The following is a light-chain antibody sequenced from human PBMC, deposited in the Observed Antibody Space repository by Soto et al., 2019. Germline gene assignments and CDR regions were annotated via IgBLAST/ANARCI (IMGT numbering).Light chain of an antibody. CDR1: QGISSY. Sequence: IQLTQSPSSLSASVGDRVTITCRASQGISSYLAWYQQKPGKAPKLLIYAASTLQSGVPSRFRGSRSGTEFTLTVSSLQPEDFATYYCLQDHDDSWTVGQGTKVDIK. CDR2: AAS. CDR3: LQDHDDSWT. V-gene: IGKV1-9*01. J-gene: IGKJ1*01.